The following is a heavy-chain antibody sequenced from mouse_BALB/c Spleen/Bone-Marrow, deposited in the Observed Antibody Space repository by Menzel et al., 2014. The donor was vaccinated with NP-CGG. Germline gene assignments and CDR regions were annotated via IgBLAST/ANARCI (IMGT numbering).Heavy chain of an antibody. CDR1: GYTFSDYW. D-gene: IGHD2-3*01. CDR3: ARWGWSFDY. CDR2: ILPGSGST. Sequence: VQLQQSGAELMKPGASVKMSCKATGYTFSDYWIEWVKQRPGHGLEWIGEILPGSGSTNCNGKFKGKATFTVEASSNTAYMHLSSLTSEDSAVYFCARWGWSFDYWGQGTTLTVSS. J-gene: IGHJ2*01. V-gene: IGHV1-9*01.